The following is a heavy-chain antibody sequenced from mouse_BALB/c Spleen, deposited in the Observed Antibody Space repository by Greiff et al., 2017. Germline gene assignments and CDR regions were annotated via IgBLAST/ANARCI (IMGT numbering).Heavy chain of an antibody. Sequence: VQLQQSGPELVRPGVSVKISCKGSSYTFTDYAMHWVKQSHAKSLEWIGVISTYYGNTNYNQKFKGKATMTVDKSSSTAYMELARLTSEDSAVYYCARGPFITTNVPWYFDVWGAGTTVTVSS. V-gene: IGHV1-67*01. CDR3: ARGPFITTNVPWYFDV. CDR2: ISTYYGNT. CDR1: SYTFTDYA. D-gene: IGHD1-1*01. J-gene: IGHJ1*01.